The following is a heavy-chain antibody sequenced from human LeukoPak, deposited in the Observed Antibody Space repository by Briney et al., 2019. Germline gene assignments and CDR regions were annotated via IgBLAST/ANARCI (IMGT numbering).Heavy chain of an antibody. D-gene: IGHD2-2*01. Sequence: PSETLSLTCAVYGGSFSGYYWSWIRQPPGKGLEWIGEINHRGSTNYNPSLKSRVTISVDTSKNQFSLKLSSVTAADTAVYYCARGANCSSTSCSPRYFDYWGQGTLVTVSS. V-gene: IGHV4-34*01. CDR2: INHRGST. J-gene: IGHJ4*02. CDR3: ARGANCSSTSCSPRYFDY. CDR1: GGSFSGYY.